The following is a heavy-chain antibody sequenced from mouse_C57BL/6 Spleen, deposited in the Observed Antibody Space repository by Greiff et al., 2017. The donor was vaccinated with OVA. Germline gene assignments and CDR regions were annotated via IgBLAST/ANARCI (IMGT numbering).Heavy chain of an antibody. CDR3: ARSDGYGGYYFDY. J-gene: IGHJ2*01. CDR2: IDPSDSET. V-gene: IGHV1-52*01. CDR1: GYTFTSYW. Sequence: QVQLQQPGAELVRPGSSVKLSCKASGYTFTSYWMHWVKQRPIQGLEWIGNIDPSDSETHYNQKFKDKATLTVDKSSSTAYMQLSSLTSEASAVSSCARSDGYGGYYFDYWGQGTTLTVSS. D-gene: IGHD2-2*01.